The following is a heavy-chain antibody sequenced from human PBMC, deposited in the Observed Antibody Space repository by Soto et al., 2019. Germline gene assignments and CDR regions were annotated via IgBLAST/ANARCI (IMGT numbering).Heavy chain of an antibody. CDR3: ARDSGIAVAGISDY. Sequence: ASVKVSCKASGYTFTSYAMHWVRQAPGQRLEWMGWINAGNGNTKYSQKFQGRVTITRDTSASTAYMELSSLRSEDTAVYYCARDSGIAVAGISDYWGQGTLVTVSS. J-gene: IGHJ4*02. V-gene: IGHV1-3*01. D-gene: IGHD6-19*01. CDR1: GYTFTSYA. CDR2: INAGNGNT.